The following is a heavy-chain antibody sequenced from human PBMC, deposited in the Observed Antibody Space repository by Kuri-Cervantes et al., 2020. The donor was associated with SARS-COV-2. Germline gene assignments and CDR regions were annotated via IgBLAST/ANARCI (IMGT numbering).Heavy chain of an antibody. J-gene: IGHJ3*02. D-gene: IGHD1-26*01. CDR1: GFTFGDYA. CDR2: VRGKANNYAT. V-gene: IGHV3-73*01. Sequence: GESLKISCTASGFTFGDYAMSWVRQASGKGLEWVGRVRGKANNYATAYAASVKGRFTISRDDSKNMAYLQMNSLKASDTAMYYCARMGHTEAGDAFHIWGQGTMVTVSS. CDR3: ARMGHTEAGDAFHI.